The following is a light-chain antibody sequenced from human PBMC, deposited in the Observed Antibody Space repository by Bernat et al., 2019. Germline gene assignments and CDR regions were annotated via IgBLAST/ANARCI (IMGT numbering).Light chain of an antibody. J-gene: IGKJ1*01. CDR3: QQYGSSPRT. V-gene: IGKV3-20*01. CDR2: GAS. Sequence: EIVLTQSPGTLSLSPGEGATLSCRASQSVIRSYLAWYQQKPGQAPRLLIYGASNSATGTPDRFSGSGSGTDFILTISRLEPEDFAVYHCQQYGSSPRTFGQGTKVEIK. CDR1: QSVIRSY.